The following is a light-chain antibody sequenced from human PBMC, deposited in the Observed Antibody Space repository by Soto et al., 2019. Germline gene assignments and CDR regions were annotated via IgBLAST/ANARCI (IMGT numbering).Light chain of an antibody. CDR1: QSVLYSSNNKNY. V-gene: IGKV4-1*01. J-gene: IGKJ4*01. CDR3: QQYYSIPLT. Sequence: DIVMTQSPDSLAVSLGERATINCKSSQSVLYSSNNKNYLAWYQQKPGQPPKLLIYWASTRESGVPDRFSGSGSGTDFTLNISSLQAEDVEVYYCQQYYSIPLTFGGGTKVDIK. CDR2: WAS.